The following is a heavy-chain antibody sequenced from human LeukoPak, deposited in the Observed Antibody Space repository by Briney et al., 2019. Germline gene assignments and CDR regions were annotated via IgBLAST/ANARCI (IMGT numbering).Heavy chain of an antibody. J-gene: IGHJ3*02. Sequence: GGSLRLSCAASGFTFSSYSMNWVRQAPGKGLEWVSSISSSSYIYYADSVKGRFTISRDNAKNSLYLQMNSLRAEDTAVYYCARALVWGEVAFDIWGQGTMVTVSS. CDR1: GFTFSSYS. D-gene: IGHD3-16*01. CDR2: ISSSSYI. V-gene: IGHV3-21*01. CDR3: ARALVWGEVAFDI.